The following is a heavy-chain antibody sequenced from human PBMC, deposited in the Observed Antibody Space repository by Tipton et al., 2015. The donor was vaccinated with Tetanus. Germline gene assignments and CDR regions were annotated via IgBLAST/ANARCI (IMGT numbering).Heavy chain of an antibody. CDR2: IGDTEFVT. D-gene: IGHD2-2*01. V-gene: IGHV3-23*01. J-gene: IGHJ4*02. CDR3: ARGRERCLGTNCHRATDY. CDR1: GFTFSAYP. Sequence: SLRLSCEASGFTFSAYPFHWVRQAPGKGLEWVAAIGDTEFVTYYADSLKGRFTISRDNSKNTLSLQIISLRAEDTAIYYCARGRERCLGTNCHRATDYWGQGTLVIVSS.